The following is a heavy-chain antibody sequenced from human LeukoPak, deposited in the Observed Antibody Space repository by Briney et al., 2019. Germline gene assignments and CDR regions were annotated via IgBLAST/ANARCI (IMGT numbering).Heavy chain of an antibody. CDR2: ISWNSGSI. V-gene: IGHV3-9*01. J-gene: IGHJ4*02. CDR3: AREFRQLVLNYYFDY. CDR1: GFTFDDYA. D-gene: IGHD6-13*01. Sequence: PGGSLRLSCAASGFTFDDYAMHWVRQAPGKGLEWVSGISWNSGSIGYADSVKGRFTISRDNAKNSLYLQMNSLRAEDTAVYYCAREFRQLVLNYYFDYWGQGTLVTVSS.